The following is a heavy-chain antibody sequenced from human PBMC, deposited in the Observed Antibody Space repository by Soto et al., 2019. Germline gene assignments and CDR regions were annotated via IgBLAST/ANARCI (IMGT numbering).Heavy chain of an antibody. CDR3: TSDDDCSSTSCYARGHYYYYYMDV. V-gene: IGHV3-73*01. J-gene: IGHJ6*03. D-gene: IGHD2-2*01. Sequence: GGSLRLSCAASGFTFSGSAMHWVRQASGKGLEWVGRIRSKANSYATAYAASVKGRFTISRDDSKNTAYLQMNSLKTEDTAVYYCTSDDDCSSTSCYARGHYYYYYMDVWGKGTTVTVSS. CDR1: GFTFSGSA. CDR2: IRSKANSYAT.